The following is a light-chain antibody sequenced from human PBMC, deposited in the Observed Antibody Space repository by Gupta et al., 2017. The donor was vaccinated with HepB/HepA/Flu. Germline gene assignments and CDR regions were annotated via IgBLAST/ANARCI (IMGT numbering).Light chain of an antibody. CDR1: QDISNS. V-gene: IGKV1-33*01. J-gene: IGKJ2*01. Sequence: DIQMTQSPSSLSASVGDRVTITCQASQDISNSLNWYQQKPGKAPKLLIYDASNLETGVPSRFSGSGSGTDFTFTISTLQPEDIATYYCQHVDNLPKTFGQGTKLEIK. CDR3: QHVDNLPKT. CDR2: DAS.